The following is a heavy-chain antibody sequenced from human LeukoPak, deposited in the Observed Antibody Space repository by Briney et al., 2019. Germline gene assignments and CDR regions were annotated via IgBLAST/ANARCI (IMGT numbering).Heavy chain of an antibody. J-gene: IGHJ4*02. V-gene: IGHV3-30*02. D-gene: IGHD5-18*01. CDR1: GFTFSNYG. CDR3: AKPQGTAMVKEDY. CDR2: IRYDGSNK. Sequence: PGVSLRLSCAASGFTFSNYGMHWVRQAPGKGLEWVAFIRYDGSNKYYADSVKGRFTISRDNSKNTLYLQMNSLRAEDTAVYYCAKPQGTAMVKEDYWGQGTLVTVSS.